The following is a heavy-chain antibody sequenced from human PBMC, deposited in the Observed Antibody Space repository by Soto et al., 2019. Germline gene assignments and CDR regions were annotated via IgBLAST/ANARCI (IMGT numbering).Heavy chain of an antibody. D-gene: IGHD5-18*01. CDR2: ISPIFGTA. CDR1: GGTFNSYG. CDR3: ARGDTALVRGYYYFGMDV. J-gene: IGHJ6*02. Sequence: ASVKVSCKASGGTFNSYGINWVRQAPGQGLEWIGGISPIFGTANYAQKFQGRVTITADKSAGTAYMELSSLRSEDTAVYYCARGDTALVRGYYYFGMDVWGQGTTVTVSS. V-gene: IGHV1-69*06.